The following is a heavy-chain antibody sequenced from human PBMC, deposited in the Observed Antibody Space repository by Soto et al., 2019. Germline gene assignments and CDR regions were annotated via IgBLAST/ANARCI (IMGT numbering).Heavy chain of an antibody. D-gene: IGHD4-17*01. CDR1: GFTFSDYY. J-gene: IGHJ5*02. V-gene: IGHV3-11*06. CDR3: ARGFGAYGGNVFDP. Sequence: PGGSLRLSCAASGFTFSDYYMSWIRQAPGKGLEWVSYISSSSSYTNYADSVKGRFTISRDNAKNSLYLQMNSLRAEDTAVYYCARGFGAYGGNVFDPWGQGTLVTVSS. CDR2: ISSSSSYT.